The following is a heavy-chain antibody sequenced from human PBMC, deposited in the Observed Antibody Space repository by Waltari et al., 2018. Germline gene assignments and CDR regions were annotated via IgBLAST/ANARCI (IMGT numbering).Heavy chain of an antibody. CDR1: GFSLSTSGVG. V-gene: IGHV2-5*01. CDR2: IYWNDDK. Sequence: QITLKESGPTLVKPTQTLTLTCTFSGFSLSTSGVGVGWIRQPPGKALEWLALIYWNDDKRYSPSLKSRLTITKDTSKNQVVLTMTNMDPVDTATYYCAHRTVTTRIFDYWGQGTLVTVSS. D-gene: IGHD4-17*01. CDR3: AHRTVTTRIFDY. J-gene: IGHJ4*02.